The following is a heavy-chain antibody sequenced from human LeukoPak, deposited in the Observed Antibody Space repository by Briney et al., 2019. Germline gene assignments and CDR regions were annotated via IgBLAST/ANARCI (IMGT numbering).Heavy chain of an antibody. CDR1: GGTFSSYA. Sequence: SVKVSCKASGGTFSSYAISWVRQAPGQGLEWMGGIIPIFGTANYAQRFQGRVTITADESTSTAYMELSSLRSEDTAVYYCARSITIFGVVIISAFDIWGQGTMVTVSS. J-gene: IGHJ3*02. D-gene: IGHD3-3*01. CDR3: ARSITIFGVVIISAFDI. CDR2: IIPIFGTA. V-gene: IGHV1-69*01.